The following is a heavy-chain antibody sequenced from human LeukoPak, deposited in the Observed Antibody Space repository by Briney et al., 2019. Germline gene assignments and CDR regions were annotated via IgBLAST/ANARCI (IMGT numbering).Heavy chain of an antibody. J-gene: IGHJ4*02. CDR1: RFTFSTYT. Sequence: PGGSLRLSCAASRFTFSTYTMNWVRQAPGKGLEWVSSISSSSYIYYADSVKGRFTISRDNAKNSLYLQMNTLRAEDTAVHYCARDRTTVTTFDYWGQGTLVTVSS. V-gene: IGHV3-21*01. CDR3: ARDRTTVTTFDY. D-gene: IGHD4-17*01. CDR2: ISSSSYI.